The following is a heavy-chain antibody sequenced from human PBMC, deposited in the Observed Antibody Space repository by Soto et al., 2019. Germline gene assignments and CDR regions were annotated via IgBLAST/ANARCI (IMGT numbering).Heavy chain of an antibody. D-gene: IGHD1-26*01. CDR1: RFTFSSYA. CDR2: ISYDGSNK. V-gene: IGHV3-30-3*01. Sequence: GRSRRLSCAASRFTFSSYAMHWVRQAPGKGLEWVAVISYDGSNKYYADSVKGRFTISRDNSKNTLYLQMNSLRAEDTAVYYCASSLSGSYYWGQGTLVTVSS. J-gene: IGHJ4*02. CDR3: ASSLSGSYY.